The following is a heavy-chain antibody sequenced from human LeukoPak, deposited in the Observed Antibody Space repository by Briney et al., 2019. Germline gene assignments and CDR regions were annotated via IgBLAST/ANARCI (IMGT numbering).Heavy chain of an antibody. Sequence: ASVKVSCKASGYTFTSYGISWVGQAPGQGLEWMGWIIPIFGTANYAQKFQGRVTITADKSTSTAYMELSSLRSEDTAVYYCARDGTMVRGVQWFDPWGQGTLVTVSS. CDR2: IIPIFGTA. D-gene: IGHD3-10*01. CDR3: ARDGTMVRGVQWFDP. V-gene: IGHV1-69*06. J-gene: IGHJ5*02. CDR1: GYTFTSYG.